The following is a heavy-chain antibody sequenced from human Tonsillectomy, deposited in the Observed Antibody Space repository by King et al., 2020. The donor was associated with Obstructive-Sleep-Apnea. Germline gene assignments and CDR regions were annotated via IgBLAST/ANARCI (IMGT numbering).Heavy chain of an antibody. J-gene: IGHJ3*02. Sequence: VQLVESGGGLVQPGGSLRLSCAASGFTFSSYSMNWVRQAPGKGLEWVSYISTSSSTIYYADSVKGRFTISRDNAKNSLYLQMNSLRAEDTAVYYCARDNWNVDAFDIWGQGTMVTVSS. CDR1: GFTFSSYS. D-gene: IGHD1-1*01. CDR2: ISTSSSTI. CDR3: ARDNWNVDAFDI. V-gene: IGHV3-48*01.